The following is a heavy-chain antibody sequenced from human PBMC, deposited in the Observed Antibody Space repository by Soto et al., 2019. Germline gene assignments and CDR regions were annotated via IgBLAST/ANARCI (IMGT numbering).Heavy chain of an antibody. J-gene: IGHJ6*04. CDR1: GGSFSGYY. V-gene: IGHV4-34*01. CDR2: INHSGST. D-gene: IGHD3-10*01. Sequence: SETMSLTCAVYGGSFSGYYWSWIRQPPGKGLEWIGEINHSGSTNYNPSLKSRVTISVDTSKNQFSLKLRSVTAADTAVYYCARGGVTMVRGAPIRVGGKGTTVTFSP. CDR3: ARGGVTMVRGAPIRV.